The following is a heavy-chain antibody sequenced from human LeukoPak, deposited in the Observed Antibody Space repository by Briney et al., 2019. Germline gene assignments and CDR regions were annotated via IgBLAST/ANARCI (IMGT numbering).Heavy chain of an antibody. Sequence: SETLSLTCTVSGGSISSYYWSWIRQPAGKGLEWIGRIYTSGSTNYNPSLKSRVTMSVDTSKNQFSLKLSSVTAADTAVYYCARSYDYVWGSYRYGLLYWGQGTLVTVSS. CDR1: GGSISSYY. CDR3: ARSYDYVWGSYRYGLLY. D-gene: IGHD3-16*02. CDR2: IYTSGST. V-gene: IGHV4-4*07. J-gene: IGHJ4*02.